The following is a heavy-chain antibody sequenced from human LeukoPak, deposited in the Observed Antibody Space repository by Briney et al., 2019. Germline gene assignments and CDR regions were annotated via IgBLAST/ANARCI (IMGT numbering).Heavy chain of an antibody. Sequence: GASVKVSCKVSRYTLTDFSMHWVRQAPAIGLEWMGRFDPEDGGTIYAQKFQGRVTMTEDTSTDTAYMELSSLRSEDTAVYYCATGKPHGDYSLPAYYFDPWGQGTLVTVSS. CDR3: ATGKPHGDYSLPAYYFDP. V-gene: IGHV1-24*01. D-gene: IGHD4-17*01. J-gene: IGHJ5*02. CDR1: RYTLTDFS. CDR2: FDPEDGGT.